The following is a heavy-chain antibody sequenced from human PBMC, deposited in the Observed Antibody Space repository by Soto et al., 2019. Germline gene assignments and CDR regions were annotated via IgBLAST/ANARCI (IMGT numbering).Heavy chain of an antibody. V-gene: IGHV4-34*01. Sequence: SETLSLTCAVYGGSFSGYYWSWIRQPPGKGLEWIGEINHSGSTNYNPSLKSRVTISVDTSKNQFSLKLSSVTAADTAVYYCARGLKLLRTYYYYYGMDVWGQGTTVTVSS. J-gene: IGHJ6*02. CDR1: GGSFSGYY. D-gene: IGHD2-15*01. CDR2: INHSGST. CDR3: ARGLKLLRTYYYYYGMDV.